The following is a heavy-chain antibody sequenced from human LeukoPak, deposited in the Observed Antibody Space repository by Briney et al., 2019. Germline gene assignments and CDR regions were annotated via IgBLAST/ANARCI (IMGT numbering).Heavy chain of an antibody. J-gene: IGHJ6*03. Sequence: SVKVSCKASGGTFSSYAISWVRQAPGQGLEWMGGIIPIFGTANYAQKFQGRVTITADKSTSTAYMELSSLRSEDTAVYYCARGYSGYDLGNYYMDVWGKGTTVTVSS. CDR3: ARGYSGYDLGNYYMDV. CDR1: GGTFSSYA. V-gene: IGHV1-69*06. D-gene: IGHD5-12*01. CDR2: IIPIFGTA.